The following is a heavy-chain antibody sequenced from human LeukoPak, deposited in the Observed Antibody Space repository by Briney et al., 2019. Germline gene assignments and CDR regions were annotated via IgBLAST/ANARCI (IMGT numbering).Heavy chain of an antibody. Sequence: GGSLRLSCAASGFTVSTYYMSWVRQAPGKGLEWVSVIYSGGSTYYADSVKGRFTISRDNSKNTLYLQMNSLRAEDTAVYYCAKDTLSKPLTRYCITTTCFRWYFDYWGQGTPVTVSS. CDR2: IYSGGST. D-gene: IGHD2-2*01. J-gene: IGHJ4*02. CDR3: AKDTLSKPLTRYCITTTCFRWYFDY. CDR1: GFTVSTYY. V-gene: IGHV3-66*02.